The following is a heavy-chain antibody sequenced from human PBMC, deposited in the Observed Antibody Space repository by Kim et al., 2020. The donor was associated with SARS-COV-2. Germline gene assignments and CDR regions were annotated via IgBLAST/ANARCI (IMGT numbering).Heavy chain of an antibody. D-gene: IGHD1-26*01. CDR3: ASHGEWELRNAFDI. Sequence: SETLSLTCTVSGGSISSYYWSWIRQPPGKGLEWIGYIYYSGSTNYNPSLKSRVTISVDTSKNQFSLKLSSVTAADTAVYYCASHGEWELRNAFDIWGQGTMVTVSS. J-gene: IGHJ3*02. CDR1: GGSISSYY. CDR2: IYYSGST. V-gene: IGHV4-59*08.